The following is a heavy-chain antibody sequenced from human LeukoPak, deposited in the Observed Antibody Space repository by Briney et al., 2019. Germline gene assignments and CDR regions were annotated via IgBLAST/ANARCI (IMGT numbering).Heavy chain of an antibody. D-gene: IGHD5-18*01. CDR3: ARDTVAGYSYGYDY. CDR1: GFTVSSNY. V-gene: IGHV3-53*01. J-gene: IGHJ4*02. CDR2: IYSGGST. Sequence: GGSLRLSCAASGFTVSSNYMSWVRQAPGKGLEWVSVIYSGGSTYYADSVKGRFTISRDNSKNTLYLQMNSLRAEDTAVYYCARDTVAGYSYGYDYWGQGTLVTVSS.